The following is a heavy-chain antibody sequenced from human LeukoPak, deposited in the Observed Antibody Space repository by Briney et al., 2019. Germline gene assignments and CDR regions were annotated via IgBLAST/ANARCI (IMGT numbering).Heavy chain of an antibody. V-gene: IGHV4-59*12. CDR1: GGSISSYY. D-gene: IGHD6-19*01. CDR2: IYYSGST. CDR3: ARDKRDSSGWYRGYLGAFDI. Sequence: SETLSLTCRVSGGSISSYYWSWIRQPPGKGLEWIGYIYYSGSTNYSPSLKSRVTISVDTSKNQFSLKLSSVTAADTAVYYCARDKRDSSGWYRGYLGAFDIWGQGTMVTVSS. J-gene: IGHJ3*02.